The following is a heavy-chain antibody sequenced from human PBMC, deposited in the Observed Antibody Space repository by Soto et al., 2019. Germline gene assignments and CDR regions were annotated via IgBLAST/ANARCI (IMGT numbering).Heavy chain of an antibody. D-gene: IGHD3-22*01. CDR2: IYYSGST. Sequence: PSETLSLTCTVSGGSISSYYWSWIRQPPGKGLEWIGYIYYSGSTNYNPSLKSRVTISVDTSKNQFSLKLSSVTAADTAVYYCARDSSSDYHLTFDFWGQGTMVTVSS. V-gene: IGHV4-59*01. CDR3: ARDSSSDYHLTFDF. CDR1: GGSISSYY. J-gene: IGHJ3*01.